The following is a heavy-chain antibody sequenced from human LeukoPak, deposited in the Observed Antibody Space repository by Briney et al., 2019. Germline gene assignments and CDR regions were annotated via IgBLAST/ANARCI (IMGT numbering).Heavy chain of an antibody. J-gene: IGHJ4*02. CDR1: GFSISSGHY. CDR2: VYQSGTT. Sequence: TSETLSLTCTVSGFSISSGHYWGWVRQPPGAGLEWIGSVYQSGTTYYNPSLKSRVTTSVDMSKNQFSLRLRPVTAADMAVYYCARIFIRNGYSSYFDCWGQGTLVTVSS. D-gene: IGHD5-18*01. CDR3: ARIFIRNGYSSYFDC. V-gene: IGHV4-38-2*02.